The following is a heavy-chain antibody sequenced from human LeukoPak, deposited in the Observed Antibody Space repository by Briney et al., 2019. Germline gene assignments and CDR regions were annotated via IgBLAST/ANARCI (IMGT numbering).Heavy chain of an antibody. CDR1: GFTFRSYA. Sequence: PGGSLRLSCAASGFTFRSYAMSWARLAPGKGLEWVSTISGSGGGTWYPDSVKGHFTISRDNSESTLWLHMTSLRAEDTAIYYCAKGSYSGDFSPTGDDYWGQGTLVTVSS. CDR3: AKGSYSGDFSPTGDDY. J-gene: IGHJ4*02. V-gene: IGHV3-23*01. CDR2: ISGSGGGT. D-gene: IGHD3-10*01.